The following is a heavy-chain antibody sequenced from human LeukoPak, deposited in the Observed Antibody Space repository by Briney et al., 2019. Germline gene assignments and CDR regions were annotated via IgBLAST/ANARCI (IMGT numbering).Heavy chain of an antibody. CDR2: IYTGGRT. CDR1: GVVVSGNY. V-gene: IGHV3-66*01. Sequence: GGSLRLSCAASGVVVSGNYTSWVRQTPGKGLQCVAVIYTGGRTDYADSVKGRFVISRDHPKNTVFLQMDSLRAEDSALYYCTSRPSYYDANYRLIRGAEYWGQGTLVTVSS. D-gene: IGHD3-10*01. J-gene: IGHJ4*02. CDR3: TSRPSYYDANYRLIRGAEY.